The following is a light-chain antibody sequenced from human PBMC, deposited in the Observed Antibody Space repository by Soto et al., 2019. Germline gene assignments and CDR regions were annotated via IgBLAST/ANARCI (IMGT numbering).Light chain of an antibody. CDR1: QSISSW. Sequence: DIKMTQSPSTLSASVGDRVTITCRASQSISSWLAWYQQKPGKAPNLLIYKASSLESGVPSRFSGSGSGTEFTHAISSLQPYDFATYYCQESNSYPFTFGPGTKGDIK. V-gene: IGKV1-5*03. CDR2: KAS. CDR3: QESNSYPFT. J-gene: IGKJ3*01.